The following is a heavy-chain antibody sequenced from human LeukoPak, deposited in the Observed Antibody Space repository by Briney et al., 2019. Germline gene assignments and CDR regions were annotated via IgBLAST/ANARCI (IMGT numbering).Heavy chain of an antibody. D-gene: IGHD2-15*01. CDR2: FDPEDGET. V-gene: IGHV1-24*01. CDR1: GYTLTELS. CDR3: ARAPEVDYFDY. Sequence: GASVKVSCKVSGYTLTELSMHWVRQAPGKGLEWMGGFDPEDGETIYAQKFQGRVTMTRDTSISTAYMELSRLRSDDTAVYYCARAPEVDYFDYWGQGTLVTVSS. J-gene: IGHJ4*02.